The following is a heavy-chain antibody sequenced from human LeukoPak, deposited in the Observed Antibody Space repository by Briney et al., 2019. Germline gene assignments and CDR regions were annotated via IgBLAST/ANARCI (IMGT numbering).Heavy chain of an antibody. CDR3: AKGYSYTSTWYVDFDY. CDR2: IRYDGSSK. V-gene: IGHV3-30*02. D-gene: IGHD6-13*01. J-gene: IGHJ4*02. Sequence: GGSLRLSCAASGFTFSSYGMHWVRQAPGKGLEWVAFIRYDGSSKYYADSVKGRFTISRDNSRNTLYLQMNSLRAEDTAVYYCAKGYSYTSTWYVDFDYWGQGTLVTVSS. CDR1: GFTFSSYG.